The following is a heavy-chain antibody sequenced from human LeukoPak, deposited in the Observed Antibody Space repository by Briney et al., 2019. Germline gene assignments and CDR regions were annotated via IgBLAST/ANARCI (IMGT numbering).Heavy chain of an antibody. CDR2: IFSSGAT. V-gene: IGHV4-30-4*01. J-gene: IGHJ3*02. CDR1: GVSISSGDYY. Sequence: PSQTLSLTCIVSGVSISSGDYYWGWIRQPPGKGLEWLGNIFSSGATYYNPSLKSRVTISVDTSKNQFSLRLSSVTAADTAVYYCARDLAPINDAFNIWGQGTMVTVSS. CDR3: ARDLAPINDAFNI. D-gene: IGHD3-9*01.